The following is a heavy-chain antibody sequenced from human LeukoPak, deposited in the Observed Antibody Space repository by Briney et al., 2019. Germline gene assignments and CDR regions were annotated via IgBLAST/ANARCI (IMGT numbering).Heavy chain of an antibody. D-gene: IGHD3-9*01. CDR2: ISAYNGNT. CDR1: GYTFTSYG. V-gene: IGHV1-18*01. Sequence: ASVKVSCKASGYTFTSYGISWVRQAPGQGLEWMGWISAYNGNTNYAQKLQGRVTMTTDTSTSTAYMELRSLRSDDTAVYYCARDLVRRKILTGYSQKSAFDIWGQGTMVTVSS. CDR3: ARDLVRRKILTGYSQKSAFDI. J-gene: IGHJ3*02.